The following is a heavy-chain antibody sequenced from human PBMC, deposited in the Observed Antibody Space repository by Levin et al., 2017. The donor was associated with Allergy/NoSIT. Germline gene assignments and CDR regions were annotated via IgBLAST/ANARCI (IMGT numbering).Heavy chain of an antibody. CDR1: GYTFTSYY. Sequence: GESLKISCKASGYTFTSYYMHWVRQAPGQGLEWMGIINPSGGSTIYAQKFQGRVTMTRDTSTRTVYMELSSLRAEDTAVYYCARDRGMITFGHAPTSPDYWGQGTLVTVSS. J-gene: IGHJ4*02. CDR3: ARDRGMITFGHAPTSPDY. V-gene: IGHV1-46*01. D-gene: IGHD3-16*01. CDR2: INPSGGST.